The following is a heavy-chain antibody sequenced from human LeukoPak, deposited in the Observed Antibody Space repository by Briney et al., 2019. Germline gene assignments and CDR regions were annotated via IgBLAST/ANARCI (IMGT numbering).Heavy chain of an antibody. V-gene: IGHV4-59*01. J-gene: IGHJ4*02. CDR1: GGSISSYY. D-gene: IGHD2-2*03. CDR3: ARGASELDIDY. Sequence: SETLSLTCTVSGGSISSYYWSWIRQPPGKGLEWIGYIYYSGSTNYNPSLKSRLTISVDTSKNQFSLKLSSVTAADTAVYYCARGASELDIDYWGQGTLVTVSS. CDR2: IYYSGST.